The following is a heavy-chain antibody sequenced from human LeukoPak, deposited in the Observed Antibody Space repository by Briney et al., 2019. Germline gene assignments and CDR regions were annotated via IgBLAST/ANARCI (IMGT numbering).Heavy chain of an antibody. CDR3: AREGITIFGVVTGDAFDI. CDR1: GFTFSSYS. D-gene: IGHD3-3*01. CDR2: ISSSSSYI. Sequence: GGSLRLSCAASGFTFSSYSMNWVRQAPGKGLEWVSSISSSSSYIYYADSVKGRFTISRDNAKNSLYLQMNSLRAEDTAVYYCAREGITIFGVVTGDAFDIWGQGTMVTASS. V-gene: IGHV3-21*01. J-gene: IGHJ3*02.